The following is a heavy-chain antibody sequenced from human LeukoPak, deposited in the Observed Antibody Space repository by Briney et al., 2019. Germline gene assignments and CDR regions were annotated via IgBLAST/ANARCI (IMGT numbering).Heavy chain of an antibody. V-gene: IGHV4-59*08. D-gene: IGHD5-18*01. Sequence: SETLSLTCTVSGTSISSYYWSWLRQPPGKGPEWIGYVTYTGSKYNPSLKSRVTISTDRSKKEVSLRLSSVTAADTAMYFCARHVDTALIGAFHIWGQGTLVTVS. CDR3: ARHVDTALIGAFHI. CDR2: VTYTGS. J-gene: IGHJ3*02. CDR1: GTSISSYY.